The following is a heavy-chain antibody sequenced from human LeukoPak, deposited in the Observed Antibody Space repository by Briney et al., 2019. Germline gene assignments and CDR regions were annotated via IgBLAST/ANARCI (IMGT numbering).Heavy chain of an antibody. CDR2: ISGSGSST. CDR3: AKDGMATISCYFDY. J-gene: IGHJ4*02. D-gene: IGHD5-24*01. CDR1: GFTFSSYA. V-gene: IGHV3-23*01. Sequence: GGSLRLSCAASGFTFSSYAMSWVRQAPGKGLEWVSAISGSGSSTYYADSVKGRFTISGDNSKNTLYLQMDSLGAEDTAVYYCAKDGMATISCYFDYWGQGTLVTVSS.